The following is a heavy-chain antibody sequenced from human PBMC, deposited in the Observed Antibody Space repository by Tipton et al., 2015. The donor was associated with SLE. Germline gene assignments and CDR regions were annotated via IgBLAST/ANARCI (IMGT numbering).Heavy chain of an antibody. V-gene: IGHV4-34*01. CDR3: VRAVSGYFNFCYMDV. D-gene: IGHD3-3*01. CDR2: VSHSRST. J-gene: IGHJ6*03. Sequence: WSWVRQPPGKGLEWIGEVSHSRSTNYNPSLKSRGTISLDTSNNQFSLRLSSVTAADTAVYYCVRAVSGYFNFCYMDVWGRGPTVTISS.